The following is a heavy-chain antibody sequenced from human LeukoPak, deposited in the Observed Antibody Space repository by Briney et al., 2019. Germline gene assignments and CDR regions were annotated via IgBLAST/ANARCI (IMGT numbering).Heavy chain of an antibody. J-gene: IGHJ4*02. CDR3: ARGGQSKYDSSGYLNYFDY. V-gene: IGHV3-64*01. D-gene: IGHD3-22*01. CDR1: GFTFSSYV. CDR2: ISSNGGST. Sequence: AGGSLRLSCAASGFTFSSYVMYWVHQAPGKGLEYVSSISSNGGSTYYANSVKGRFTIYRDNSKNTLYLQMGSLRAEDMAVYYCARGGQSKYDSSGYLNYFDYWGQGTLVTVSS.